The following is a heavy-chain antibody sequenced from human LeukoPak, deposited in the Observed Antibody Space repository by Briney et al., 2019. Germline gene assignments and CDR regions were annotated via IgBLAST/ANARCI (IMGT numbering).Heavy chain of an antibody. CDR1: GFTFSSHG. CDR2: IWYDGSTK. D-gene: IGHD6-13*01. V-gene: IGHV3-33*01. Sequence: GGSLRLSCAASGFTFSSHGMHWVRQAPGKGLEWVAVIWYDGSTKYYADSVRGRFTISRDNAKNSLYLQMNSLRAEDTAVYYCARDGGSSWSHDYWGQGTLVTVSS. CDR3: ARDGGSSWSHDY. J-gene: IGHJ4*02.